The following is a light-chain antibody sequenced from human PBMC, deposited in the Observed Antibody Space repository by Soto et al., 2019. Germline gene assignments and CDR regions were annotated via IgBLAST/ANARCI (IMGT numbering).Light chain of an antibody. CDR2: CAS. CDR3: QQYDSSLST. V-gene: IGKV3-20*01. CDR1: QSVDSVS. Sequence: EIVLTQSPGTLSLSPGERATLSCRASQSVDSVSLAWYQQRPGQAPRLLIYCASSRSTGIPDRFSGSGSGTDFTLTISRLEPEDFALYYCQQYDSSLSTFGGGTKVEIK. J-gene: IGKJ4*01.